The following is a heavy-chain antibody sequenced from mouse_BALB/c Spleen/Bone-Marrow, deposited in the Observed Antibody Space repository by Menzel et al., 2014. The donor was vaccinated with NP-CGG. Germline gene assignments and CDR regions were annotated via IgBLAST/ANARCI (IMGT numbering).Heavy chain of an antibody. Sequence: LVKTGASVKISCKASGYSFTGYYKHWVKQSHGKSLEWIGYISCYNGATSYNQKFKGKATFTVDTSSSTAYMQFNSLTSEESAVYYCARDYGNLYYFDYWGQGTTLTVSS. V-gene: IGHV1S34*01. D-gene: IGHD2-1*01. J-gene: IGHJ2*01. CDR2: ISCYNGAT. CDR3: ARDYGNLYYFDY. CDR1: GYSFTGYY.